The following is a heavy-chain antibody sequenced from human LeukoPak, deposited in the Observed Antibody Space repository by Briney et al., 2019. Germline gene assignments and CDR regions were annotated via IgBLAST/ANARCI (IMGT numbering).Heavy chain of an antibody. Sequence: ASVKVSCKASGYTFTGYYMQWVRQAPGQGFEWLGWINPNNGDTNYAHEFQGRVTLTRDTSISTAYMELSRLEFDDTAVYYCAKDLPELQGYNYRGSDFWGQGTLVTVS. V-gene: IGHV1-2*02. CDR1: GYTFTGYY. CDR3: AKDLPELQGYNYRGSDF. CDR2: INPNNGDT. J-gene: IGHJ4*02. D-gene: IGHD5-24*01.